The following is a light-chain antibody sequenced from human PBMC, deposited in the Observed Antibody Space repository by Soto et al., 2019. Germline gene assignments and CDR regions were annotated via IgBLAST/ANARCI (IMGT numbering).Light chain of an antibody. Sequence: EVVMTQSPATLSVSPGETATLSCRASQSVSNNVAWYQQKPGQAPRLLIYGASSRATGIPDRFSGSGSGTDFTLTISRLEPEDFAVYYCQQYGSSPTFGQGTRLEI. CDR1: QSVSNN. CDR3: QQYGSSPT. CDR2: GAS. J-gene: IGKJ5*01. V-gene: IGKV3-20*01.